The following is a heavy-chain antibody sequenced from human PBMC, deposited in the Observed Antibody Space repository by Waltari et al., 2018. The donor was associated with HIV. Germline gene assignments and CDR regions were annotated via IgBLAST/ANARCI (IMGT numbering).Heavy chain of an antibody. CDR3: ARTKYYYDSSGYYSLDY. D-gene: IGHD3-22*01. J-gene: IGHJ4*02. CDR1: GYSFTSYW. V-gene: IGHV5-51*01. Sequence: EVQLVQSGAEVKKPGASLKISCQGYGYSFTSYWIGWVRQMPGKGLEWMGIIYPGDSDTRYSPSFQGQVTISADKSISTAYLQWSSLKASDTAMDYCARTKYYYDSSGYYSLDYWGQGTLVTVSS. CDR2: IYPGDSDT.